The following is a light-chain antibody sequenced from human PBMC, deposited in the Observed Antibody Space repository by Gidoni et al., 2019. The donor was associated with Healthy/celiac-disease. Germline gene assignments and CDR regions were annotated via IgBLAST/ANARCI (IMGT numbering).Light chain of an antibody. CDR1: QSVSSSY. V-gene: IGKV3-20*01. Sequence: DIVLTPSPGTLSLSPGERAPLSCRASQSVSSSYLAGDQQKPGQAPRRLIYGASSRATGIPDRCSGSGSGTDVTRTISRLEPEDFAVYYCQQYGSYPFIFGPGTKVDIK. CDR3: QQYGSYPFI. J-gene: IGKJ3*01. CDR2: GAS.